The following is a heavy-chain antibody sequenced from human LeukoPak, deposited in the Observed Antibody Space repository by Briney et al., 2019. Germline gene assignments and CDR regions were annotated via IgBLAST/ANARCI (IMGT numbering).Heavy chain of an antibody. CDR3: AREVGRKYQLLFSGPTYYGMDV. Sequence: GASVKVSCKASGYTFTSYGISWVRQAPGQGLEWMGWISAYNGNTNYAQKLQGRVTMTTDTSTSTAYMELRSLRSDDTAVYYCAREVGRKYQLLFSGPTYYGMDVWGQGTTVTVSS. CDR2: ISAYNGNT. CDR1: GYTFTSYG. V-gene: IGHV1-18*01. D-gene: IGHD2-2*01. J-gene: IGHJ6*02.